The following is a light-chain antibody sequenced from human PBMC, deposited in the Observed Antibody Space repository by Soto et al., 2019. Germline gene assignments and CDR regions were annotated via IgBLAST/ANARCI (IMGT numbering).Light chain of an antibody. J-gene: IGKJ1*01. V-gene: IGKV3-20*01. CDR2: GTS. CDR1: QSVSSSY. Sequence: EIVMTQSPATLSVSPGGRATLSCRASQSVSSSYLAWYQQKPGQAPRLLIYGTSNRATGIPDRFSGSGSGTDFSLTISSLEPGDLAVYYCQQYGSSPRTFGQGTKVDIK. CDR3: QQYGSSPRT.